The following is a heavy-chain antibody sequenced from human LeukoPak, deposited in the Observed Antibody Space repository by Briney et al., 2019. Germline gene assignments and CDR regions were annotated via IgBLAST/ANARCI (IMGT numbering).Heavy chain of an antibody. V-gene: IGHV3-33*08. CDR2: IWYDGSNK. CDR3: AREQAQNWFDP. Sequence: GSLRLSCAASGFTFSSYGMHWVRQAPGKGLEWVAVIWYDGSNKYYADSVKGRFTISRDNSKNTLYLQMNSLRAEDTAVYYCAREQAQNWFDPWGQGTLVTVSS. CDR1: GFTFSSYG. J-gene: IGHJ5*02.